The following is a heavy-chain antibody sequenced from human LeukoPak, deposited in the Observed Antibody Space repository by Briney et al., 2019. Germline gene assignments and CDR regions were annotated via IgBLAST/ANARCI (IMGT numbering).Heavy chain of an antibody. Sequence: SVKVSCKASGGTFSSYAISWVRQAPGQGLEWMGGIIPIFGTANYAQKFQGRVTTTADKSTSTAYMELSSLRSEDTAVYYCARAIRGSKIASRYYFYYMDVWGKGTTVTVSS. V-gene: IGHV1-69*06. CDR1: GGTFSSYA. CDR3: ARAIRGSKIASRYYFYYMDV. J-gene: IGHJ6*03. D-gene: IGHD3-10*01. CDR2: IIPIFGTA.